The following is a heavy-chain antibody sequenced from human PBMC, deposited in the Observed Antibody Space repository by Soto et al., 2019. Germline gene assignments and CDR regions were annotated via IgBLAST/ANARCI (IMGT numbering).Heavy chain of an antibody. CDR2: ISPYSGNT. Sequence: QVQLVQSGDEVRKPGSSVKVSCKASGYIFVNYGIAWVRQAPGQGLEWMGWISPYSGNTHYASKVQGRLTMTTETSMRTAYMDLGSLKSDDTAVYYCATVDNYVTPPPQDVWGQGTTVTVSS. J-gene: IGHJ6*02. CDR3: ATVDNYVTPPPQDV. CDR1: GYIFVNYG. D-gene: IGHD3-16*01. V-gene: IGHV1-18*01.